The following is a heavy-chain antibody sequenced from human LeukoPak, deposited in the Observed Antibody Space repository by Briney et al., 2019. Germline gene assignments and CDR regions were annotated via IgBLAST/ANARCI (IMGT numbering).Heavy chain of an antibody. J-gene: IGHJ4*02. CDR3: ARDRHVWGSYTIDY. D-gene: IGHD3-16*01. CDR2: ISSSSSYI. Sequence: PGGSLRLSCAASGFTFSSYRMNWVRQAPGKGLEWVSSISSSSSYIYYADSVKGRFTISRDNAKNSLYLQMNSLRAEDTAVYYCARDRHVWGSYTIDYWGQGTLVTVSS. CDR1: GFTFSSYR. V-gene: IGHV3-21*01.